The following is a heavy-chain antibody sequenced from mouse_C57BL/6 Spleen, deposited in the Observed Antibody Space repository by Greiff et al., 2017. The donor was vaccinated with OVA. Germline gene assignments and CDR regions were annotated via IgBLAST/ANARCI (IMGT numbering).Heavy chain of an antibody. J-gene: IGHJ2*01. CDR1: GYTFTSYD. CDR2: IYPRDGST. Sequence: VKLVESGPELVKPGASVKLSCKASGYTFTSYDINWVKQRPGQGLEWIGWIYPRDGSTKYNEKFKGKATLTVDTSSSTAYMELHSLTSEDSAVYFCARSDSGYYFDYWGQGTTLTVSS. D-gene: IGHD3-1*01. V-gene: IGHV1-85*01. CDR3: ARSDSGYYFDY.